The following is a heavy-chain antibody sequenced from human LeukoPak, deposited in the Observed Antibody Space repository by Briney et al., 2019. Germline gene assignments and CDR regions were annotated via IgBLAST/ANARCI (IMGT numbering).Heavy chain of an antibody. CDR3: ARDSAGNDY. Sequence: GVSLRLSCAASGFTFSTYWMSWVRQAPGKGLEWVANIKQDGSEKYYVDSVKGRFTISRDNAKNSLYLQMNSLGAEDTAMYYCARDSAGNDYWGQGTLVTVSS. J-gene: IGHJ4*02. D-gene: IGHD6-13*01. V-gene: IGHV3-7*01. CDR1: GFTFSTYW. CDR2: IKQDGSEK.